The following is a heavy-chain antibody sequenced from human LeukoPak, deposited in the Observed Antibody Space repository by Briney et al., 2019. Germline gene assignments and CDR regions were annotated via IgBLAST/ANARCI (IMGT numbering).Heavy chain of an antibody. CDR2: IYYSGST. Sequence: SETLSPTCTVSGGSISNYYWSWIRQPPGKELEWIGYIYYSGSTNYNPSLKSRVTISVDTSKNQFSLKLSSVTAADTAVYNCARQISYAFDIWGQGTMVTVSS. J-gene: IGHJ3*02. V-gene: IGHV4-59*01. CDR1: GGSISNYY. D-gene: IGHD2/OR15-2a*01. CDR3: ARQISYAFDI.